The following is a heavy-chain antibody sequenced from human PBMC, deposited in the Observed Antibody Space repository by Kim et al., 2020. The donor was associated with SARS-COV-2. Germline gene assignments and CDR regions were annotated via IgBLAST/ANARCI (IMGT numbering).Heavy chain of an antibody. J-gene: IGHJ5*02. CDR3: ARGSYRLKQLVRTINWFDP. V-gene: IGHV5-51*01. D-gene: IGHD6-13*01. CDR1: GYSFTSYW. CDR2: IYPGDSDT. Sequence: GESLKISCKGSGYSFTSYWIGWVRQMPGKGLEWMGIIYPGDSDTRYSPSFQGQVTISADKSISTAYLQWSSLKASDTAMYYCARGSYRLKQLVRTINWFDPWGQGTLVTVSS.